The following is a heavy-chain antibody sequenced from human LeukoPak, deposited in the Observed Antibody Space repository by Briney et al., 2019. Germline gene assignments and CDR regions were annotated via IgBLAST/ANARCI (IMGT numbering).Heavy chain of an antibody. CDR1: GGTFISYA. CDR3: ARVGGTKNYYYYYGMDV. V-gene: IGHV1-69*13. D-gene: IGHD1-7*01. J-gene: IGHJ6*02. CDR2: IIPIFGTA. Sequence: SVKVSCKASGGTFISYAISWVRQAPGQGLEWMGGIIPIFGTANYAQKFQGRVTITVDESTSTAYMELSSLRSEDTAVYYCARVGGTKNYYYYYGMDVWGQGTTVTVSS.